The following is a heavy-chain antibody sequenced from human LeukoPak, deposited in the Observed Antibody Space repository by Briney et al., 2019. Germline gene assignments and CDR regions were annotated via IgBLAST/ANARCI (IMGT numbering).Heavy chain of an antibody. Sequence: ASVKVSCKASGYAFTGYYMHWVRQAPGQGLEWMGWINPNSGGTNYAQKFQGRVTMTRDTSISTAYMELSRLRSDDTAVYYCARSGRYCSSTSCELDYWGQGTLVTVSS. V-gene: IGHV1-2*02. D-gene: IGHD2-2*01. CDR2: INPNSGGT. CDR1: GYAFTGYY. CDR3: ARSGRYCSSTSCELDY. J-gene: IGHJ4*02.